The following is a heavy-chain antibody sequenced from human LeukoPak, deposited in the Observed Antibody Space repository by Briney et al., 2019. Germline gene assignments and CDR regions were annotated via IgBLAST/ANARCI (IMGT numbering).Heavy chain of an antibody. CDR1: GVSISSGDYY. V-gene: IGHV4-30-4*01. Sequence: SQTLSLTCTVSGVSISSGDYYWSWIRQPPGKGLEWIGYIYYSGSTYYNPSLKSRVTISVDTSKNQFSLKLSSVTAADTAVYYCARALSDDAFDIWAKGQWSPSLQ. J-gene: IGHJ3*02. CDR2: IYYSGST. CDR3: ARALSDDAFDI.